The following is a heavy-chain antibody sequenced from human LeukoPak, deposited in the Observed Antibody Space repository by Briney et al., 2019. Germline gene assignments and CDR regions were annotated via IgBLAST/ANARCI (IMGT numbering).Heavy chain of an antibody. Sequence: GGSLRLSCAASGFTFNNYWMQWVRQAPGKGLEWVSSINWNGGSTGYADSVKGRFTISRDNAKNPLYLQMNGLRAEDTALYYCARGYGDYDFFFNYWGQGTLVTVSS. V-gene: IGHV3-20*04. D-gene: IGHD4-17*01. J-gene: IGHJ4*02. CDR3: ARGYGDYDFFFNY. CDR2: INWNGGST. CDR1: GFTFNNYW.